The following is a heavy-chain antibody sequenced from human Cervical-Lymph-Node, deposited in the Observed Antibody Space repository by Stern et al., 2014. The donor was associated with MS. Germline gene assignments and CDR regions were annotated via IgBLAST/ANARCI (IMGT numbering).Heavy chain of an antibody. CDR3: AHCFYDLADY. CDR2: IYWDAAN. D-gene: IGHD5/OR15-5a*01. Sequence: QITLKESGPTLVNPTQTLTLTCTFSGFSLSTSGAGVGWIRQPPGKSLEWLALIYWDAANGYSPSLTSRLTITKDPPNTQVVLTMTNMDPVDTATDYCAHCFYDLADYWGQGTLVTVSS. J-gene: IGHJ4*02. V-gene: IGHV2-5*02. CDR1: GFSLSTSGAG.